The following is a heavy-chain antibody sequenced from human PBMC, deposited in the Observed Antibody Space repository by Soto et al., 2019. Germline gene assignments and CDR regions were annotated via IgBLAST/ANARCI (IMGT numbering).Heavy chain of an antibody. D-gene: IGHD6-19*01. V-gene: IGHV6-1*01. CDR2: TYYRSKWYN. Sequence: SQTLSLTCAISGDSVSSNSAAWNWIRQSPSRGLEWLGRTYYRSKWYNDYAVSVKSRITINPDTSKNQFSLQLNSVTPEGTAVYYCARDNENAYSSGLRDFDYWGQGTLVTVSS. CDR3: ARDNENAYSSGLRDFDY. J-gene: IGHJ4*02. CDR1: GDSVSSNSAA.